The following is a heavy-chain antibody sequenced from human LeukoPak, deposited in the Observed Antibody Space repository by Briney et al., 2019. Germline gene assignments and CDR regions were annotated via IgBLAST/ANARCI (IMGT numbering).Heavy chain of an antibody. CDR1: GFTFSDYY. D-gene: IGHD2-21*01. V-gene: IGHV3-11*01. Sequence: PGGSLRLSCAASGFTFSDYYMSWIRQAPGKGLEWVSYISSSGSTIYYADSVKGRFTISRDNSKNTLYLQLNGLRTEDTALYYCAKDRLLNCRGDCYIFDYWGQGTLVTVSS. CDR3: AKDRLLNCRGDCYIFDY. J-gene: IGHJ4*02. CDR2: ISSSGSTI.